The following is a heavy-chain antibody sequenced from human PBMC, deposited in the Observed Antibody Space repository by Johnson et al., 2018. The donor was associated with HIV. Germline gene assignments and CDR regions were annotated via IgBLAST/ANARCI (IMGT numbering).Heavy chain of an antibody. V-gene: IGHV3-11*04. CDR3: AREGAWEVRPGAFDI. CDR1: GFTFSAYY. D-gene: IGHD1-26*01. CDR2: ISSSGSSV. J-gene: IGHJ3*02. Sequence: QVQLVESGGGLVKPGGSLRLSCAASGFTFSAYYMSWIRQAPGKGLECLAYISSSGSSVYYADSVKGRFTISRDNSKNTRYLQMKSLRAGDTAVFYCAREGAWEVRPGAFDIWGQGTMVTVSS.